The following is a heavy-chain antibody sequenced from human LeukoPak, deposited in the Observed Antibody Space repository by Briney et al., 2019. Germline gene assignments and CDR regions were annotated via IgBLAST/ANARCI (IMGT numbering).Heavy chain of an antibody. CDR1: GFTFRCNG. CDR3: ARDQGTSVTAMVGGHFDY. Sequence: GGSLRLSCAASGFTFRCNGMHWVRQAPGKGLEWVAIIWYDGSNRYCADFVKGRFTISRDNSKNTLFLQMNSLTAEDTAVYYCARDQGTSVTAMVGGHFDYWGPGTLVTVSS. J-gene: IGHJ4*02. D-gene: IGHD4-17*01. V-gene: IGHV3-33*01. CDR2: IWYDGSNR.